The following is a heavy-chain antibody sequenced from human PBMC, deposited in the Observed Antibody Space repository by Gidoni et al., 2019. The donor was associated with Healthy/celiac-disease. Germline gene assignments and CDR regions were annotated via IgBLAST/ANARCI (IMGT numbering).Heavy chain of an antibody. CDR1: GFTFSSYS. CDR2: ISSSSSYI. V-gene: IGHV3-21*01. CDR3: ARDSGLGTVVTPHYGMDV. Sequence: EVQLVESGGGLVKPGGSLRLSCAPSGFTFSSYSMNWVRPAPGKGLEWVSSISSSSSYIYYADSVKGRFTISRDNAKNSLYLQMNSLRAEDTAVYYCARDSGLGTVVTPHYGMDVWGQGTTVTVSS. D-gene: IGHD2-21*02. J-gene: IGHJ6*02.